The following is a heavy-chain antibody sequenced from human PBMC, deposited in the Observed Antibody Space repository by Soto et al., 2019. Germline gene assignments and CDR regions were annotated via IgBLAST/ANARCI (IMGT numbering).Heavy chain of an antibody. CDR3: TSTYSDSSGYQWAPGGLD. Sequence: EVQLVESGGGLVQPGGSLKLSCAASGFTFSGSAMHWVRQASGKGLEWVGRIRSKANSDATAYAASVKGRFTISRDDSKNTAYLQMPRLKAEDAAVYYCTSTYSDSSGYQWAPGGLDWGQGTLVTFSS. V-gene: IGHV3-73*02. CDR2: IRSKANSDAT. D-gene: IGHD3-22*01. J-gene: IGHJ4*02. CDR1: GFTFSGSA.